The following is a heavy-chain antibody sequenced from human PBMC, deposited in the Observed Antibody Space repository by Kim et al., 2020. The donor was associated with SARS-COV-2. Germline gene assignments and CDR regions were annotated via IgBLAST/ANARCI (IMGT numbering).Heavy chain of an antibody. Sequence: SETLSLTCTVSGGSISSYYWSWIRQPPGKGLEWIGYIYYSGRTNYNPSLKSRVTKSVDTSNNQFSLKLSSVTAADPAVYFCARENYYDILTGYQAWYFDL. CDR3: ARENYYDILTGYQAWYFDL. D-gene: IGHD3-9*01. CDR1: GGSISSYY. V-gene: IGHV4-59*12. J-gene: IGHJ2*01. CDR2: IYYSGRT.